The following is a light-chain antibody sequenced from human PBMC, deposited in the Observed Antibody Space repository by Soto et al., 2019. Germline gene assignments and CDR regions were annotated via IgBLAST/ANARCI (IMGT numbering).Light chain of an antibody. CDR3: QQSYSTGT. CDR1: QSVSSY. Sequence: EIVLTQSPGTLSLSPGERATLSCRASQSVSSYLAWYQQKPGQAPRLLIYDASNRATGIPARFSGSGSGTDFTLSISSLEPEDFATYYCQQSYSTGTFGQGTKVEIK. CDR2: DAS. V-gene: IGKV3-11*01. J-gene: IGKJ1*01.